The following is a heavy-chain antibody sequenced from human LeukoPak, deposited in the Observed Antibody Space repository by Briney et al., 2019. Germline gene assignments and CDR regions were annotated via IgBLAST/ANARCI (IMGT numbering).Heavy chain of an antibody. D-gene: IGHD6-19*01. Sequence: ASVKVSCKASGYTFTSYGISWVRQAPGQGLEWMGWISAYNGNTNYAQKLQGRVTMTTDTSTSTAYMELRSLRSDDTAVYYRVRVRIAVAGTGFYFDYWGQGTLVTVSS. V-gene: IGHV1-18*01. J-gene: IGHJ4*02. CDR3: VRVRIAVAGTGFYFDY. CDR2: ISAYNGNT. CDR1: GYTFTSYG.